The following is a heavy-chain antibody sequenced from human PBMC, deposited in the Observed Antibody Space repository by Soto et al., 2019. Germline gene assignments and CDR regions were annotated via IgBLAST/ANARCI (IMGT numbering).Heavy chain of an antibody. Sequence: EVQLLESGGGLVQPGGSLLLSCAASGFTFSSYAMSWVRQAPGKGLEWVSAISGSGGSTYYADSVKGRFTISRDNSKNTLYLQMNSLRAEDTAVYYCAKVADFWSGYYTGGCNYYFDYWGQGTLVTVSS. CDR3: AKVADFWSGYYTGGCNYYFDY. D-gene: IGHD3-3*01. CDR1: GFTFSSYA. J-gene: IGHJ4*02. V-gene: IGHV3-23*01. CDR2: ISGSGGST.